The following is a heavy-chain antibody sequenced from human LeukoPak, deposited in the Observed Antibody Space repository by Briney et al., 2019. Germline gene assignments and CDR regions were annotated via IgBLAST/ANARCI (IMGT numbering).Heavy chain of an antibody. CDR3: AKDVPAAYFDY. Sequence: GGSLRLSCAASGLTFSNYGMHWVRQAPGKGLEWVAFVRYDETTKFYADSVKGRLTISRDNSKTTLYLQMNSLRAEDTAVYYCAKDVPAAYFDYWGQGTLVTVSS. D-gene: IGHD2-2*01. CDR2: VRYDETTK. CDR1: GLTFSNYG. V-gene: IGHV3-30*02. J-gene: IGHJ4*02.